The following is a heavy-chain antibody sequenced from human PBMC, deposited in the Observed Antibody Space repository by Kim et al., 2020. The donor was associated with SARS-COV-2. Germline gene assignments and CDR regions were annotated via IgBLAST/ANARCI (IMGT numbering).Heavy chain of an antibody. Sequence: GGSLRLSCAASGFTFTSFAMSWVRQAPGKGLEWVSSISGSGATTDYADSVRGRFTGSRDNSKMYLQMNSLRAEDTATYYCAKGINYYYGSGSYHKSNYYG. CDR1: GFTFTSFA. CDR3: AKGINYYYGSGSYHKSNYYG. CDR2: ISGSGATT. J-gene: IGHJ6*01. V-gene: IGHV3-23*01. D-gene: IGHD3-10*01.